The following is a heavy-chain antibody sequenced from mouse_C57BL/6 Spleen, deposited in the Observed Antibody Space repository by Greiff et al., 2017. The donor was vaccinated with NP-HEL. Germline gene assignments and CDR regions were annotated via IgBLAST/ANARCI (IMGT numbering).Heavy chain of an antibody. D-gene: IGHD2-4*01. J-gene: IGHJ1*03. V-gene: IGHV1-9*01. CDR3: ARGWDDYDVDWYFDV. Sequence: QVQLKESGAELMKPGASVKLSCKATGYTFTGYWIEWVKQRPGHGLEWIGEILPGSGSTNYNEKFKGKATFTADTSSNTAYMQLSSLTTEDSASYYWARGWDDYDVDWYFDVWGTGTTVTVSS. CDR2: ILPGSGST. CDR1: GYTFTGYW.